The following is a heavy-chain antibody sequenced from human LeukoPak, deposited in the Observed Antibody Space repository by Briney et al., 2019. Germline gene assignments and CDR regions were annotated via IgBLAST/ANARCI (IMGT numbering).Heavy chain of an antibody. V-gene: IGHV5-51*01. Sequence: GESLKISCKGSGYSFTSYWIGWGRQMPGKGLEWMGIIYPGDSDTRYSPSFQGQVTISADKSISTAYLQWSSLKASDTAMYYCARAGGFRQWLVHNWFDPWGQGTLVTVSS. CDR1: GYSFTSYW. CDR3: ARAGGFRQWLVHNWFDP. J-gene: IGHJ5*02. CDR2: IYPGDSDT. D-gene: IGHD6-19*01.